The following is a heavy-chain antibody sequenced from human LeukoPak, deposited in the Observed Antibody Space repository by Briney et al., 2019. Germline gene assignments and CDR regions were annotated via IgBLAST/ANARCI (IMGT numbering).Heavy chain of an antibody. V-gene: IGHV3-23*01. D-gene: IGHD3-10*01. CDR3: AKRGVVIRVILVGFHKEAYYFDS. Sequence: GGSLRLSCAVSGITLSNYGMSWVGQAPGKGLEGVAGISGSGGSTDYADSVKGRFTISRDNPKHTLYLQMNSLRAEDTAVYFCAKRGVVIRVILVGFHKEAYYFDSWGQGALVTVSS. CDR2: ISGSGGST. CDR1: GITLSNYG. J-gene: IGHJ4*02.